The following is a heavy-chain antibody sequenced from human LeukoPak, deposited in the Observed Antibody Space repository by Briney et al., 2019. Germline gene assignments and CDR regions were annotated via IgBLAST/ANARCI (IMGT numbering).Heavy chain of an antibody. D-gene: IGHD1-26*01. Sequence: SETLSLTCTVSGGSISSSSYYWGWIRQPPGKGLEWIGSIYYSGSTYYNPSLKSRVTISVDTSKNQFSLKLSSVTAADTAVYYCARLDSGSYYVDYWGQGTTVTVSS. J-gene: IGHJ4*02. CDR1: GGSISSSSYY. CDR3: ARLDSGSYYVDY. V-gene: IGHV4-39*01. CDR2: IYYSGST.